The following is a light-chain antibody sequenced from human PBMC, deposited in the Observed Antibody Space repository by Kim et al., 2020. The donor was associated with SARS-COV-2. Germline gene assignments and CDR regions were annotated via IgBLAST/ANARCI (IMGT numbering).Light chain of an antibody. CDR3: QQYNNYPRT. CDR1: QGISSY. J-gene: IGKJ1*01. Sequence: DIQMTQSPSSLSASVGDRVTITCRASQGISSYLVWFQQKPGKAPKCLIYAASSLQSGVPSRFSGSGSGTDFTLTISSLQPQDFATYYFQQYNNYPRTFGQGTKVDIK. V-gene: IGKV1-16*01. CDR2: AAS.